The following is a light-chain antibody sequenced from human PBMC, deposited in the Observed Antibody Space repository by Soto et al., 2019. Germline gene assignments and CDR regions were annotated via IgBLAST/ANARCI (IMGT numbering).Light chain of an antibody. V-gene: IGKV3-11*01. CDR2: DAS. J-gene: IGKJ4*01. CDR1: QSVSSY. Sequence: EIVLTQSPATLSLSPGARATLSCRASQSVSSYLAWYQQKPGQAPSLLIYDASNRATGIPARFSGIGSGTDFTLTISRMEPEDFAVYDCQQRSNWLTFGGGTKVDIK. CDR3: QQRSNWLT.